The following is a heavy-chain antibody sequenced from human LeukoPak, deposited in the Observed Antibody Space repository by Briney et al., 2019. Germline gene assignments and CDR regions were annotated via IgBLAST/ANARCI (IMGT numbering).Heavy chain of an antibody. J-gene: IGHJ4*02. Sequence: SETLSLTCAVYGGAFSGYYWSWIRQPPGKGLEWIGEINHSGSTNYNPSLKSRVTISVDTSKNQFSLKLSSVTAADTAVYYCASVYDSSGYYPFWGQGTLVTVSS. V-gene: IGHV4-34*01. D-gene: IGHD3-22*01. CDR1: GGAFSGYY. CDR3: ASVYDSSGYYPF. CDR2: INHSGST.